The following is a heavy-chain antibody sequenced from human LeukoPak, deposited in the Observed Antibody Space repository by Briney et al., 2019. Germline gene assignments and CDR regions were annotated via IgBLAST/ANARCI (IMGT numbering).Heavy chain of an antibody. CDR3: ARGGDTFGGVIVTPFDY. CDR2: VNPSWGST. D-gene: IGHD3-16*02. V-gene: IGHV1-46*01. CDR1: GYTFTSYY. J-gene: IGHJ4*02. Sequence: ASVKVSCNASGYTFTSYYMHWVRQPPGQGLEWMGIVNPSWGSTSYAQKFQGRVTMTRNTSTSTVYMELSSLRSEDTAVYYCARGGDTFGGVIVTPFDYWGQGTLVTVSS.